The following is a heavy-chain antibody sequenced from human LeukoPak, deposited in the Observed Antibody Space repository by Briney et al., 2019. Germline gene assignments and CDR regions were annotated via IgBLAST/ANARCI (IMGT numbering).Heavy chain of an antibody. Sequence: GGSLRLSCAASGFIFSNYAMSWVRQAPGKGLEWVSGISGSGASTYYADSVEGRFTISRDNSKNTLYLQMNSLRAEDTAVYYCAKDHGDYGFDCWGQGTLVTVSS. V-gene: IGHV3-23*01. D-gene: IGHD4-17*01. J-gene: IGHJ4*02. CDR1: GFIFSNYA. CDR3: AKDHGDYGFDC. CDR2: ISGSGAST.